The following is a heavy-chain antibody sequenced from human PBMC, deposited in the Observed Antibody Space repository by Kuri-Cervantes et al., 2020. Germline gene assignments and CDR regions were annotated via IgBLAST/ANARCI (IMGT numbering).Heavy chain of an antibody. CDR1: GYTFTGYY. J-gene: IGHJ6*02. CDR3: ARGRYCGGDCYYYYYYGMDV. CDR2: IIPIFGTA. D-gene: IGHD2-21*02. Sequence: SVKVSCKASGYTFTGYYMHWVRQAPGQGLEWMGGIIPIFGTANYAQKFQGRVTITADKSTSTAYMELSSLRSEDTAVYYCARGRYCGGDCYYYYYYGMDVWGQGTTVTVSS. V-gene: IGHV1-69*06.